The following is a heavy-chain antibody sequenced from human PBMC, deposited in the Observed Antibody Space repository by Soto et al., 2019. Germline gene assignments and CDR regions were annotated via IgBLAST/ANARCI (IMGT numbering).Heavy chain of an antibody. J-gene: IGHJ4*02. CDR3: ATGGYYVDY. V-gene: IGHV3-15*06. D-gene: IGHD3-3*01. Sequence: RLSCGRSGLTYCKAWMKSVRQAPGKGLEWVGLIKSKYDGGTTHYAAPGETRFTISRDDSRSTAYLQINSLKTDDTALYFCATGGYYVDYWGQGTLVTVSS. CDR2: IKSKYDGGTT. CDR1: GLTYCKAW.